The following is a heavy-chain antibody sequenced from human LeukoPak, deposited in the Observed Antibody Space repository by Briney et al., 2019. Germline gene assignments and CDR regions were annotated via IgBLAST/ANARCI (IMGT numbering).Heavy chain of an antibody. CDR1: GGSISSGGYY. CDR2: INHSGST. V-gene: IGHV4-30-2*01. CDR3: ARSLRWLQRRYYYYGMDV. D-gene: IGHD5-24*01. J-gene: IGHJ6*02. Sequence: SQTLSLTCTVSGGSISSGGYYWSWIRQPPGKGLEWIGEINHSGSTNYNPSLKSRVTISVDTSKNQFSLKLSSVTAADTAVYYCARSLRWLQRRYYYYGMDVWGQGTTVTVSS.